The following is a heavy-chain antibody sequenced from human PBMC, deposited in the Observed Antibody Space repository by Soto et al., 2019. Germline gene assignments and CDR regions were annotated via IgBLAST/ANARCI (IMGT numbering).Heavy chain of an antibody. CDR2: ISSTSSHI. V-gene: IGHV3-21*01. CDR1: EFSFSTYN. D-gene: IGHD3-22*01. J-gene: IGHJ4*02. CDR3: ARDPGLITMIVVVPGYFDY. Sequence: GGSLRLSCVASEFSFSTYNMNWVRQAPGKGLEWVSFISSTSSHIHYADSVKGRFTISRDNSKNTLYLQMNSLRAEDTAVYYCARDPGLITMIVVVPGYFDYWAQGTQVPV.